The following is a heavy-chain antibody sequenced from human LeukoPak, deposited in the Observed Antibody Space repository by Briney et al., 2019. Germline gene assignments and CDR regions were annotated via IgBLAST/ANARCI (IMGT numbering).Heavy chain of an antibody. CDR2: ISYDGSNK. V-gene: IGHV3-30-3*01. CDR3: AREGYCSSTSCYEDAFDI. CDR1: GFTFSSYA. D-gene: IGHD2-2*01. Sequence: GGSLRLSCAASGFTFSSYAIHWVRQAPGKGLEWVAVISYDGSNKYYADSVKGRFTISRDNSKNTLYLQMNSLRAEDTAVYYCAREGYCSSTSCYEDAFDIWGQGTMVTVSS. J-gene: IGHJ3*02.